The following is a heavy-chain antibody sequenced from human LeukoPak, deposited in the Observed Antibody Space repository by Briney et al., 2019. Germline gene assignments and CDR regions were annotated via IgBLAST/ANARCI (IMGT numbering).Heavy chain of an antibody. J-gene: IGHJ4*02. Sequence: SETLSLTCAVYGGSFSGCYWSWIRHPPGKGLEWIGEINHSGSTNYNPSLKSRVTISVDTSKNQFSLKLSSVTATDTAVYYCARGQGVAVAATPFDYWGQGTLVTVSS. V-gene: IGHV4-34*01. CDR2: INHSGST. CDR3: ARGQGVAVAATPFDY. CDR1: GGSFSGCY. D-gene: IGHD6-19*01.